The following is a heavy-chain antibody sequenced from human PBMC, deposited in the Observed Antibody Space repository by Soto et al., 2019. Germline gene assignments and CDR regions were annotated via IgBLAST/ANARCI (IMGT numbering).Heavy chain of an antibody. CDR3: ASYLSYVAFSSSWYVDSYYMEV. D-gene: IGHD6-13*01. J-gene: IGHJ6*03. Sequence: EVQLVESGGGLVKPGGSLRLSCAASGFIFSSHNMHWVRQAPGKGLEWVSSISSSGGYIYYANSVKGRFTISRDNAEKSLDLQMNSLRGQDTAVYFCASYLSYVAFSSSWYVDSYYMEVWGKGTAFAVSS. CDR2: ISSSGGYI. CDR1: GFIFSSHN. V-gene: IGHV3-21*02.